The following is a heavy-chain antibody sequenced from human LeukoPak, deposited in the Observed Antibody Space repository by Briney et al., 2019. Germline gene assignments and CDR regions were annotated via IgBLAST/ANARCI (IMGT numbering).Heavy chain of an antibody. J-gene: IGHJ6*03. CDR1: GGSMSSYY. CDR3: ARGLYVYSGYDLGYYYMDV. V-gene: IGHV4-59*01. D-gene: IGHD5-12*01. Sequence: SETLSLTCTVSGGSMSSYYWSWIRQPPGKGLEWIGYIYYSGSTNYNPSLKSRVTTSVDTSKNQFSLKLSSVTAADTAVYYCARGLYVYSGYDLGYYYMDVWGKGTTVTVSS. CDR2: IYYSGST.